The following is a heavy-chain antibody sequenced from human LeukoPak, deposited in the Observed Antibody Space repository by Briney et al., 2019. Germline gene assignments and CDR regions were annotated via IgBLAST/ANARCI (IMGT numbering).Heavy chain of an antibody. CDR1: GGSISSGGYS. V-gene: IGHV4-30-2*03. D-gene: IGHD3-3*01. J-gene: IGHJ4*02. CDR2: IYHSGST. Sequence: PSETLSLTCAVSGGSISSGGYSWSWIRQPPGKGLEWIGYIYHSGSTYYNPSLKSRVTISVDTSKNQFSLKLSSVTAADTAVYYCARLVGKTRFWSGYPHAYWGQGTLVTVSS. CDR3: ARLVGKTRFWSGYPHAY.